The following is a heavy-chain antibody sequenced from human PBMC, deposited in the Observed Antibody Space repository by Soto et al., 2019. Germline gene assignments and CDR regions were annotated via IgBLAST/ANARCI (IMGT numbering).Heavy chain of an antibody. Sequence: SETLSLTCTVSGGSVSCGSYYWNWIRQPPGKGLDWIGYIYYSGSTNYNPSLKSRVTISVDTSKNQFSLKLSSVTAADTAVYYCARNLSPYYDISTRGDYGMDVWGQGTTVTVSS. CDR3: ARNLSPYYDISTRGDYGMDV. CDR1: GGSVSCGSYY. D-gene: IGHD3-9*01. V-gene: IGHV4-61*01. J-gene: IGHJ6*02. CDR2: IYYSGST.